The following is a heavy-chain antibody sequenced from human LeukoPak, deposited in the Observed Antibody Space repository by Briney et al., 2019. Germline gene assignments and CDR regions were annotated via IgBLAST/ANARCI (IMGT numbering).Heavy chain of an antibody. V-gene: IGHV4-39*01. J-gene: IGHJ4*02. CDR3: ARRIVVTRGFDY. CDR1: GGSLSSSSYY. D-gene: IGHD4-23*01. Sequence: SETLSLTCTVSGGSLSSSSYYWGWIRQPPGKGLEWIGSIYYSGSTYYNPSLKSRVTISVDTSKNQVSLKLSSVTAADTAVYYCARRIVVTRGFDYWGQGTLVTVSS. CDR2: IYYSGST.